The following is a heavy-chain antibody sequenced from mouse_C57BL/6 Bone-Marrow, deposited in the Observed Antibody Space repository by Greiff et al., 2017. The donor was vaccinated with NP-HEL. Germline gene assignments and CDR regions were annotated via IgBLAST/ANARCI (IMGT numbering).Heavy chain of an antibody. Sequence: VHLVESGAELARPGASVKLSCKASGYTFTSYGISWVKQRTGQGLEWIGEIYPRSGNTYYNEKFKGKATLTADKSSSTAYMELRSLTSEDSAVYFCARYYGSRNDAMDYWGQGTSVTVSS. V-gene: IGHV1-81*01. CDR3: ARYYGSRNDAMDY. D-gene: IGHD1-1*01. J-gene: IGHJ4*01. CDR2: IYPRSGNT. CDR1: GYTFTSYG.